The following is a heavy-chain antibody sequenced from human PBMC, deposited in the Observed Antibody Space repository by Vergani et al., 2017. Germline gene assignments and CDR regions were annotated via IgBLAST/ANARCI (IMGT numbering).Heavy chain of an antibody. CDR3: AKPITMVRGVIILDAFDI. J-gene: IGHJ3*02. D-gene: IGHD3-10*01. CDR1: GFTFSSYA. CDR2: ISGSGGST. Sequence: EVQLLESGGGLVQPGGSLRLSCAASGFTFSSYAMSWVRQAPGKGLEWVSAISGSGGSTYYADSVKGRFTISRDNSKNTLDLQMNSLRAEDTAVYYCAKPITMVRGVIILDAFDIWGQGTMVTVSS. V-gene: IGHV3-23*01.